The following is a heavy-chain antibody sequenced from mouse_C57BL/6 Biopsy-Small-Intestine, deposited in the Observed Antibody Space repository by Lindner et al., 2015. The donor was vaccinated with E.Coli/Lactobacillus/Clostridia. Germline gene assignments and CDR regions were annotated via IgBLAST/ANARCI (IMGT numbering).Heavy chain of an antibody. CDR1: GYSFTGYF. CDR3: AREAYDYDCYAMDY. D-gene: IGHD2-4*01. Sequence: VQLQESGPELVKPGASVKMSCKASGYSFTGYFMNWVKRSHGKSLEWIGRINPYNGDTFYNQKFKGKATLTVGKSSSTAHMELRSLTSEDSALFYCAREAYDYDCYAMDYWGQGTSVTVSS. V-gene: IGHV1-20*01. J-gene: IGHJ4*01. CDR2: INPYNGDT.